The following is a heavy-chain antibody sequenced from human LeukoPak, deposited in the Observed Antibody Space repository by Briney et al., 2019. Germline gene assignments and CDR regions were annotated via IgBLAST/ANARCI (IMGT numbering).Heavy chain of an antibody. V-gene: IGHV4-31*03. CDR3: ARECPSYMAPYYYYGMDV. Sequence: SETLSLTCTVSGDSITSGGYYWNWIRQHPGKGLEWIGFIYHTGSTFYNPSLKSRVTISVDTSNNQFSLKLNSVTAADTAVYYCARECPSYMAPYYYYGMDVWGQGTTVTVSS. CDR2: IYHTGST. CDR1: GDSITSGGYY. J-gene: IGHJ6*02. D-gene: IGHD3-16*01.